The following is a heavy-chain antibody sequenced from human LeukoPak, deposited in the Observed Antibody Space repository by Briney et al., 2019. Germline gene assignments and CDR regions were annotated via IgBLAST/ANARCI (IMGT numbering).Heavy chain of an antibody. Sequence: PGESLKISCKGSGYSFTSYWIGWVRQMPGKGLEWMGIIYPGDSDTRYSPSFQGQVTISADKSISTAYLQWSSLKASDTAMYYCARLSGYDILTGYYGDFDYWGQGTLVTVSS. CDR3: ARLSGYDILTGYYGDFDY. CDR1: GYSFTSYW. V-gene: IGHV5-51*01. CDR2: IYPGDSDT. D-gene: IGHD3-9*01. J-gene: IGHJ4*02.